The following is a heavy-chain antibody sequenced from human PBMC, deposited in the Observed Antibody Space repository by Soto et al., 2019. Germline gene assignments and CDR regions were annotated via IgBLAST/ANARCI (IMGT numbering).Heavy chain of an antibody. D-gene: IGHD4-17*01. V-gene: IGHV1-18*01. CDR1: DYIFTSYG. Sequence: QAHLVQSGPEVKKPGASVKVSCKGSDYIFTSYGIAWVRQAPGQGLEWMGWISAHNGNTEYAQQFQGRVTVTRDTSTSPAYLELRSLRSDDTALYYCARGRYGDYWGQGALVTVSS. CDR3: ARGRYGDY. CDR2: ISAHNGNT. J-gene: IGHJ4*02.